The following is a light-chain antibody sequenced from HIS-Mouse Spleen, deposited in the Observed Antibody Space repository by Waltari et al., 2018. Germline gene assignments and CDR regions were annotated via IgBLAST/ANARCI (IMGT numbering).Light chain of an antibody. CDR1: QSVLYSSNNKNY. V-gene: IGKV4-1*01. J-gene: IGKJ3*01. CDR2: WAS. CDR3: QQYYSTPFT. Sequence: DIVMTQSPDSLAVSLGERATINCKSSQSVLYSSNNKNYLAWYQQKPGQPPKLLIYWASTRESGVPDRFSGGGSGTDFTLTISSLQAEDVAVSYCQQYYSTPFTFGPGTKVDIK.